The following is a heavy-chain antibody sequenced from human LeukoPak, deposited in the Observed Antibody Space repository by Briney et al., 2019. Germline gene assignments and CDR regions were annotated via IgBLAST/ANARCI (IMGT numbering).Heavy chain of an antibody. V-gene: IGHV1-69*13. Sequence: TVKVSCKASGGTFSSYAISWVRQAPGQGLEWMGGIIPIFGTANYAQKFQGRVTITADESTSTAYMELSSLRSEDTAVYYCARIAAAGPYNWFDPWGQGTLVTVSS. J-gene: IGHJ5*02. CDR3: ARIAAAGPYNWFDP. CDR1: GGTFSSYA. D-gene: IGHD6-13*01. CDR2: IIPIFGTA.